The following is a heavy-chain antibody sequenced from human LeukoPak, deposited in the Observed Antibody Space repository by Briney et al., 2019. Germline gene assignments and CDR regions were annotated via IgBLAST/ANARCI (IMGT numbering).Heavy chain of an antibody. CDR1: GGTFSSYA. D-gene: IGHD6-19*01. V-gene: IGHV1-69*13. J-gene: IGHJ4*02. CDR3: ARGSVAGTGSCNY. CDR2: IIPIFGTA. Sequence: ASVKVSCKASGGTFSSYAISWVRQAPGQGLEWMGGIIPIFGTANYAQKFQGRVTITADESTSTAYMELSSLRSEDTAVYYCARGSVAGTGSCNYWGQGTLVTVSS.